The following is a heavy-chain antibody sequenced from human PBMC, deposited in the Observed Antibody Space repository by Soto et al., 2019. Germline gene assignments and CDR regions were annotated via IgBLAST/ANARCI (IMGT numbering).Heavy chain of an antibody. J-gene: IGHJ6*02. Sequence: QVQLVESGGGLVRPGGPLRLSFADSGFPFSDHYMSWIRQAPGKGLAWISYISSSGSFTNYPDSVKGRLTISRDNGKKSLYLQMNNLTAEDTALYYCARWRLTYYYYGLDVWGQGTTVTGS. V-gene: IGHV3-11*06. CDR3: ARWRLTYYYYGLDV. D-gene: IGHD3-10*01. CDR1: GFPFSDHY. CDR2: ISSSGSFT.